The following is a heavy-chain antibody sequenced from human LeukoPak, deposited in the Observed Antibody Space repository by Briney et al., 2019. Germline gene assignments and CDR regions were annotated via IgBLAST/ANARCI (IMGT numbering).Heavy chain of an antibody. V-gene: IGHV4-34*01. D-gene: IGHD2-2*01. J-gene: IGHJ5*02. Sequence: SETLSLTCAVYGGSFSGYYWSWIRQPPGKGLEWIGEINHSGSTNYNPSLKSRVTISVDTSKNQFSLKLSSVTAADTAVYYCLPRPSSTSHNWFDPWGQGTLVTVSS. CDR3: LPRPSSTSHNWFDP. CDR1: GGSFSGYY. CDR2: INHSGST.